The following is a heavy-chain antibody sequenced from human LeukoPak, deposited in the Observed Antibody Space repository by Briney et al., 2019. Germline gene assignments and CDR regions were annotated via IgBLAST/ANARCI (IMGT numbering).Heavy chain of an antibody. CDR3: AKDGGYSGYEDYYFDY. Sequence: GRSQRLSCAASGFTFSSYGMHWVRQAPGKGLEWVAVIWYDGSNKYYADSVKGRFTISRDTSKNTLYLQMDTLRAEDTAVYYCAKDGGYSGYEDYYFDYWGQGTLVTVSS. D-gene: IGHD5-12*01. CDR1: GFTFSSYG. J-gene: IGHJ4*02. CDR2: IWYDGSNK. V-gene: IGHV3-33*06.